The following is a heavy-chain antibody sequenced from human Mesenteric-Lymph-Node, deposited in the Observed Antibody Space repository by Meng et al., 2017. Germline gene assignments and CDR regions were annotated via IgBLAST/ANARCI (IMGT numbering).Heavy chain of an antibody. CDR3: ANSGTTVVTRYFDY. D-gene: IGHD4-23*01. J-gene: IGHJ4*02. Sequence: GESLKISCAASGFTFSSYSMNWVRQAPGKGLEWVSSISSSSSYIYYADSVKGRFTISRDNAKNSLYLQMNSLRAEDTAVYYCANSGTTVVTRYFDYWGQGTLVTVSS. CDR2: ISSSSSYI. CDR1: GFTFSSYS. V-gene: IGHV3-21*01.